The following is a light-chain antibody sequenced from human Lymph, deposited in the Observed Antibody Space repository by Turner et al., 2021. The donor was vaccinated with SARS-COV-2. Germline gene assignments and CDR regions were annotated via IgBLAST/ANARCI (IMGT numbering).Light chain of an antibody. V-gene: IGLV1-47*01. J-gene: IGLJ3*02. CDR3: APWDDSLSGRV. CDR1: SSNIGSDY. CDR2: RNN. Sequence: QSVLTQPPSASGTPGQRVTISCSGSSSNIGSDYIYWYQQLPGTAPKLLIYRNNQRPSVVPDRFSGSKSGTSASLAISGLRSEDEADYYCAPWDDSLSGRVFGGGTKLTVL.